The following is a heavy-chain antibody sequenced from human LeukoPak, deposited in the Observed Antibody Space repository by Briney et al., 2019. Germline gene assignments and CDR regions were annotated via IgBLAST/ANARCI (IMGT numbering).Heavy chain of an antibody. Sequence: GGSLRLSCTTSGFSFSSYSMNWVRQTPGKGLEWVSSISSGSSSAFYAESVRGRFTISRDSAKTSVFLQMDSPRADDSALYFCARSQRLGHCVNGVCVYPYYFDFWGQGALVTVSS. CDR3: ARSQRLGHCVNGVCVYPYYFDF. V-gene: IGHV3-21*06. J-gene: IGHJ4*02. CDR1: GFSFSSYS. CDR2: ISSGSSSA. D-gene: IGHD2-8*01.